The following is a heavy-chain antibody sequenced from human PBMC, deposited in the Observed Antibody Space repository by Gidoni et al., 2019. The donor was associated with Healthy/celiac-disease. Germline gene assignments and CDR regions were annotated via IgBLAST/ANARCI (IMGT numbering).Heavy chain of an antibody. J-gene: IGHJ5*02. D-gene: IGHD5-18*01. CDR1: GGSFSGYY. CDR3: ARGRTTWIQLWLKGLGLDP. V-gene: IGHV4-34*01. CDR2: SNHRGST. Sequence: QVQLQQWGAGLLKPSETLSLPCAVYGGSFSGYYWSWIRQPPGKGLEWIGESNHRGSTNYNPSIKRRVTISVDTSKNQFSLKLSSVTAADTAVYYCARGRTTWIQLWLKGLGLDPWGQGTLVTVSS.